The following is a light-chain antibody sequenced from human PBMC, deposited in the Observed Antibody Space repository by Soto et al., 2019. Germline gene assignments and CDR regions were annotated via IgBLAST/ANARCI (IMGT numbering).Light chain of an antibody. CDR3: CSYAGSSTSWV. J-gene: IGLJ3*02. CDR2: EGS. Sequence: QSVLTQPASVSGSPGQSITISCTGTSSDVGSYNLVSWYQQHPGKAPKLMIYEGSKRPSGVSNRFSGSKAGKMASLTVSGLQAEDEADYYCCSYAGSSTSWVFGGGTKLTVL. CDR1: SSDVGSYNL. V-gene: IGLV2-23*01.